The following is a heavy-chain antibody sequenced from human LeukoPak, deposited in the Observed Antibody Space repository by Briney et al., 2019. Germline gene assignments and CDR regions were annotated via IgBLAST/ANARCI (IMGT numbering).Heavy chain of an antibody. CDR1: GGSFSGYY. V-gene: IGHV4-34*01. Sequence: PSETLSLTCAVYGGSFSGYYWSWIRQPPGKGLEWIGEINHSGSTNYNPSLKSRVTISVGTSKNQFSLKLSSVTAADTAVYYCARGSSSWPYYFDYWGQGTLVTVSS. D-gene: IGHD6-13*01. J-gene: IGHJ4*02. CDR2: INHSGST. CDR3: ARGSSSWPYYFDY.